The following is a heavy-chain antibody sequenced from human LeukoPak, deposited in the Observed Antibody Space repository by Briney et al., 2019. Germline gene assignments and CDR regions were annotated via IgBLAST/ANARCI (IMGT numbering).Heavy chain of an antibody. Sequence: SETLSLTCTVSGGSISTSNYYWGWIRQPPGKGLEWIGNIFYSGSTYYSPSLRSRVTISLDTSRNQFSLKLSSVTAADTAVYYCARHLRYRYTGRNLIFDYWGQGTLVTVSS. D-gene: IGHD3-16*02. V-gene: IGHV4-39*01. CDR1: GGSISTSNYY. CDR2: IFYSGST. J-gene: IGHJ4*02. CDR3: ARHLRYRYTGRNLIFDY.